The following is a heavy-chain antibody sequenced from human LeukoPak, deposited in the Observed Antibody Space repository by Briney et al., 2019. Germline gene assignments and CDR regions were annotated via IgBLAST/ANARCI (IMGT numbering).Heavy chain of an antibody. CDR2: IYYSGGT. CDR3: ARLWDSSSSLDY. J-gene: IGHJ4*02. CDR1: GGSISSYY. D-gene: IGHD6-6*01. V-gene: IGHV4-59*08. Sequence: PSEILSLTCTVSGGSISSYYWTWIRQPPGKGLGLEWIGYIYYSGGTNYNPSLKSRVTISIDTSKNQVSLKLSSVTAADTAVYYCARLWDSSSSLDYWGQGTLVTVSS.